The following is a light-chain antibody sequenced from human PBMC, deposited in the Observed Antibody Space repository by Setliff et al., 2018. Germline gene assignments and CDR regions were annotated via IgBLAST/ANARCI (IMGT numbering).Light chain of an antibody. V-gene: IGLV2-8*01. Sequence: QSVLTQPPSASGSPGQSVTISCTGTSSDVGGYNYVSWYQQHPGKAPKLMIYEVSKRPSGVPDRFSGSKSGNTASPTVSGLQAEDEADYYCSSYAGSNNPYVFGTGTRAPS. CDR1: SSDVGGYNY. J-gene: IGLJ1*01. CDR2: EVS. CDR3: SSYAGSNNPYV.